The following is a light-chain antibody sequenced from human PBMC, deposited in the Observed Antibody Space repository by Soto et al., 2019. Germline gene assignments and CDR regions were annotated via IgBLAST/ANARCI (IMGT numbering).Light chain of an antibody. CDR2: ANN. Sequence: QAVVTQPPSVSGAPGQRVVISCTGSSSNIGTTFDVHWYQQLPGTPPKLLIYANNNRPSGVPDRFTGSKSGTSASLAISGLQAEDEADYYCQSYDSSLSGVVFGGGTKLTVL. V-gene: IGLV1-40*01. CDR1: SSNIGTTFD. J-gene: IGLJ2*01. CDR3: QSYDSSLSGVV.